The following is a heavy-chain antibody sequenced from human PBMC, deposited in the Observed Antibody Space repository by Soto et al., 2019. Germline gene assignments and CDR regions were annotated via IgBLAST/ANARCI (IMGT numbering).Heavy chain of an antibody. CDR2: ISYDGSNK. J-gene: IGHJ3*02. Sequence: GSLRLSCAASGFTFSSYALHWVRKAPGKGLEWVAVISYDGSNKYYADSVKGRFTISRDNSKNTLYLQMNSLRAEDTAVYYCARESMLANHAFDIWGQGT. D-gene: IGHD3-10*02. CDR3: ARESMLANHAFDI. CDR1: GFTFSSYA. V-gene: IGHV3-30-3*01.